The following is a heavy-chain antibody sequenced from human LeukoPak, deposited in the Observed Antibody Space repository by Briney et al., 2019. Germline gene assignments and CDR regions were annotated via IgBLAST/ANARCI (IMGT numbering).Heavy chain of an antibody. Sequence: SQTLSLTCTVSGDSITSVNYYWNWIRQPPGKGLEWLGRIYRTGSAYYNPSLESRLAISLDTSENQFSLKLSSVTAADTAIYYCARDGSNYGNYWYFDLWGRGTLVNVSS. CDR1: GDSITSVNYY. J-gene: IGHJ2*01. CDR2: IYRTGSA. D-gene: IGHD1-7*01. V-gene: IGHV4-31*03. CDR3: ARDGSNYGNYWYFDL.